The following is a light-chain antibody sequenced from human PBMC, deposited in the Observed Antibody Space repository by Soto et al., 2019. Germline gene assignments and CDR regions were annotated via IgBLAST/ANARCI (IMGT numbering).Light chain of an antibody. Sequence: QSALTQPASASGSPGQSITISCTGTSSDVGTYNLVSWYQHHPGKAPKLMIYEGSKRPSGVSNRFSGSKSGNTASLTISGLQAEDEADYYCCAYAGSSTYVFGTGTKVTVL. J-gene: IGLJ1*01. CDR2: EGS. CDR3: CAYAGSSTYV. CDR1: SSDVGTYNL. V-gene: IGLV2-23*01.